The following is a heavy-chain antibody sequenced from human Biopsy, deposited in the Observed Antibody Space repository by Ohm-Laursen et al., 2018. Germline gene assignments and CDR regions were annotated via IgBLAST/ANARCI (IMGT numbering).Heavy chain of an antibody. CDR3: ARATNSTGWPYYYFYGMDV. CDR1: GVTISSDY. CDR2: ISYSGST. Sequence: SQTLSFTCTVSGVTISSDYWSWLRQTPGQGLEWIGYISYSGSTNYNPSLKRRVTISVDTSKNQFPLRLNSVTAADTAVYYCARATNSTGWPYYYFYGMDVWGQGTTVTVSS. D-gene: IGHD2/OR15-2a*01. J-gene: IGHJ6*02. V-gene: IGHV4-59*01.